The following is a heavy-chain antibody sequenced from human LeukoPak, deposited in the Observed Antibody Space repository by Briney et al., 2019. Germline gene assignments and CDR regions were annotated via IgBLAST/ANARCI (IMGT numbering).Heavy chain of an antibody. J-gene: IGHJ4*01. Sequence: PSETLSLTCSVSGVSISSYYWSWIRQSPGKGLEWIGYISYSGGANYNPSLKSRVIISLDTPKNQFSLQLSSVTAADTAVYYCVRGERLGGDYWGHGILVTVSS. CDR1: GVSISSYY. V-gene: IGHV4-59*01. CDR3: VRGERLGGDY. D-gene: IGHD6-25*01. CDR2: ISYSGGA.